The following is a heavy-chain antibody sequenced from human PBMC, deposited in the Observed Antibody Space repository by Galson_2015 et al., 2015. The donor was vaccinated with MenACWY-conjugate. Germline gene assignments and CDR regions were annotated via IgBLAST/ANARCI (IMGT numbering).Heavy chain of an antibody. Sequence: QSGAEVKKPGESLRISCKGSGYSFTSYWISWVRQMPGKGLEWMGRIDPSDSYTNYSPSFQGHVTISADKSISTAYLQWSSLKASDTAMYYCARQEDIVGATTAFDIWGQGTMVTVSS. J-gene: IGHJ3*02. CDR1: GYSFTSYW. V-gene: IGHV5-10-1*01. CDR3: ARQEDIVGATTAFDI. CDR2: IDPSDSYT. D-gene: IGHD1-26*01.